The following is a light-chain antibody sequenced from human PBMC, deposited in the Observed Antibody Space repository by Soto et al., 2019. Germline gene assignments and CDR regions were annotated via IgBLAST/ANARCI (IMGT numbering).Light chain of an antibody. Sequence: DIQMTQYPASLSASVGDRVTITCRASQSISSYLNWYQQKPGKAPKLLIYAASSLQSGVPSRFSGSGSGTDFTLTISSLQPEDFATYYCQQSYSTPWTCGQGTKVEIK. J-gene: IGKJ1*01. V-gene: IGKV1-39*01. CDR2: AAS. CDR3: QQSYSTPWT. CDR1: QSISSY.